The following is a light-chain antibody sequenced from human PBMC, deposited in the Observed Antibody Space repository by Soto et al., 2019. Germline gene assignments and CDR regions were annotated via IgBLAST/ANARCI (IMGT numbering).Light chain of an antibody. V-gene: IGLV1-40*01. J-gene: IGLJ1*01. CDR3: QSYDSSLGGSV. CDR1: SSNIGAGYD. Sequence: QSVLTQPPSVSGAPGQRVTISCTGNSSNIGAGYDVHWYQQLPGTAPKLLIYGNSNRPSGVPDRFSCSKSGTSASLAITGLQAEDEADYYCQSYDSSLGGSVFGTGTKLTVL. CDR2: GNS.